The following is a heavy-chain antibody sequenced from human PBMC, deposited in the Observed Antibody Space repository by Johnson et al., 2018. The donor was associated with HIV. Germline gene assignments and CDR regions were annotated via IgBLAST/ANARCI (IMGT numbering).Heavy chain of an antibody. J-gene: IGHJ3*02. CDR3: AKDTVSGSYYDAFDI. V-gene: IGHV3-13*01. CDR2: IGTAGDT. CDR1: GFTFSSYD. Sequence: VQLVESGGGLVQPGGSLRLSCAASGFTFSSYDMHWVRQTTGKGLEWVSTIGTAGDTYYPGSVKGRFTISRDNSKNTRYLQMNSLRAEDTAVYYCAKDTVSGSYYDAFDIGGQGTMVTVSS. D-gene: IGHD1-26*01.